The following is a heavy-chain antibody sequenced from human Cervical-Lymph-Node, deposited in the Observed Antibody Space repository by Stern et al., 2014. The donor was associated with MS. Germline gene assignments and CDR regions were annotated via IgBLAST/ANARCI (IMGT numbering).Heavy chain of an antibody. CDR2: YARSNK. V-gene: IGHV3-30-3*01. CDR3: ARDVRHYYDSSGFYYYYGMDV. J-gene: IGHJ6*02. D-gene: IGHD3-22*01. Sequence: YARSNKYYADFVKGRFTISRDNSKNTLYLQMNSLRAEDTAVYYCARDVRHYYDSSGFYYYYGMDVWGQGTTVTVSS.